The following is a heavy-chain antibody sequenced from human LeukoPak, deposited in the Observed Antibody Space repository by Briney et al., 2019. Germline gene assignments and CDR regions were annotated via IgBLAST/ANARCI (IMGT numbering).Heavy chain of an antibody. CDR1: GDSMSTYY. V-gene: IGHV4-59*01. Sequence: SETLSLTCTLSGDSMSTYYWTWIRQAPGKGLEWIGYIYYSGSTNYNPSLESRVTISINTSKNQFSLKLSSVTAADTAVYYCARPGLAYCGADCYGTEGYYFDCWSQGTLVTVSS. J-gene: IGHJ4*02. CDR3: ARPGLAYCGADCYGTEGYYFDC. CDR2: IYYSGST. D-gene: IGHD2-21*02.